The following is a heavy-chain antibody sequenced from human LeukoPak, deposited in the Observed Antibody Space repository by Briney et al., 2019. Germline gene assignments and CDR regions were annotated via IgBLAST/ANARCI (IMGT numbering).Heavy chain of an antibody. CDR3: ARDNYYGGNSGGFDY. Sequence: PSETLSLTCTVSGGSISSYYWSWIRQPPGKGLEWVGFIYYSGTTNYNPSLKSRVTISVDTSKNQFSLKLSSVTAADTAVYYCARDNYYGGNSGGFDYWGQGTLVTVSS. CDR1: GGSISSYY. D-gene: IGHD4-23*01. J-gene: IGHJ4*02. V-gene: IGHV4-59*01. CDR2: IYYSGTT.